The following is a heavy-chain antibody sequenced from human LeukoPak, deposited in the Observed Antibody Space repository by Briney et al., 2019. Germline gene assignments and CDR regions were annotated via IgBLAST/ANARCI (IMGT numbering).Heavy chain of an antibody. Sequence: ASVKVSCKASGYTFTGYYMHWVRQAPGQGLEWMGWINPNSGGTNYAQKFQGRVTMTRDTSISTAYMELSSLRSEDTAVYYCARGWRPYYDFWSGYYATNYYYYYYMDVWGKGTTVTVSS. CDR3: ARGWRPYYDFWSGYYATNYYYYYYMDV. V-gene: IGHV1-2*02. J-gene: IGHJ6*03. CDR1: GYTFTGYY. D-gene: IGHD3-3*01. CDR2: INPNSGGT.